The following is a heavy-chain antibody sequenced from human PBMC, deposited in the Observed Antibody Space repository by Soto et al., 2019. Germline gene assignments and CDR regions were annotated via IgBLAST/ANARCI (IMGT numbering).Heavy chain of an antibody. J-gene: IGHJ4*02. CDR1: GYTLTELS. CDR2: FDPEDGET. CDR3: ATFGFGELGFDY. D-gene: IGHD3-10*01. Sequence: ASVKVSCKVSGYTLTELSMHWVRQAPGKGLEWMGGFDPEDGETIYAQKFQGRVTMTEDTSTDTAYMELSSLRSEDTAVYYCATFGFGELGFDYWGQGTLVTVSS. V-gene: IGHV1-24*01.